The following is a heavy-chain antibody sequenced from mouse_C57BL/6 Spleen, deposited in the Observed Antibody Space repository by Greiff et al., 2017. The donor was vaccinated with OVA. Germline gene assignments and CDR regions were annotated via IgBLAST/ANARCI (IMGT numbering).Heavy chain of an antibody. J-gene: IGHJ2*01. CDR2: IDPADSYT. CDR3: ARFSSGPCYFDY. V-gene: IGHV1-69*01. D-gene: IGHD3-1*01. CDR1: GYTFTSYW. Sequence: QVQLQQPGAELVMPGASVKLSCKASGYTFTSYWMHWVKQRPGQGLEWIGEIDPADSYTNYNQKFTGKSTLTVDKSSSTAYMQLSNLTSEDSAVYYSARFSSGPCYFDYWGQGTTLTVSS.